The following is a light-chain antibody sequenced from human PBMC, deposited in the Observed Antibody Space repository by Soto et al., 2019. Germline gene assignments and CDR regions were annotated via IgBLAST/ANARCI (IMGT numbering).Light chain of an antibody. CDR1: QSVGGA. V-gene: IGKV3-15*01. J-gene: IGKJ4*01. Sequence: EIVMTQSPATLSVSPGETATLSCRASQSVGGAVAWYQHKPGQAPRLLIVGAFIRATGVPGRFSGGGSGTEFTLTISSLQSEDFAVYYCQQYKNWPPLTFGEGTTVEIK. CDR2: GAF. CDR3: QQYKNWPPLT.